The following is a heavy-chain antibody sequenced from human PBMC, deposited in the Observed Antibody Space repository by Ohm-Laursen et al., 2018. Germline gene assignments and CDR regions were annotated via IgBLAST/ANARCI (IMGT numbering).Heavy chain of an antibody. CDR2: IYYSGST. J-gene: IGHJ4*02. Sequence: SDTLSLTCTVSGGSISSYYWSWIRQPPGKGLEWIGYIYYSGSTNYNPSLKSRVTISVDTSKNQFSLKLSSVTAADTAVYYCAKDMGGLRFLEWVYYFDYWGQGTLVTVSS. V-gene: IGHV4-59*01. CDR1: GGSISSYY. CDR3: AKDMGGLRFLEWVYYFDY. D-gene: IGHD3-3*01.